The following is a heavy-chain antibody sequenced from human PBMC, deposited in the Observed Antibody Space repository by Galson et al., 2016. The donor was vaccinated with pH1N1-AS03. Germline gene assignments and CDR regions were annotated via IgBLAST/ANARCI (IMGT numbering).Heavy chain of an antibody. D-gene: IGHD3-22*01. J-gene: IGHJ2*01. CDR3: ARPLRAVCYESSGYYYWYYDL. CDR1: GGSINNLY. CDR2: IYYSGST. V-gene: IGHV4-59*11. Sequence: ETLSLTCSVSGGSINNLYWNLIRQSPGKALEWIGFIYYSGSTVYNPSLESRVTISVETSKSKFSLTLNYVTAADTAVYYCARPLRAVCYESSGYYYWYYDLWGRGTLVTVSS.